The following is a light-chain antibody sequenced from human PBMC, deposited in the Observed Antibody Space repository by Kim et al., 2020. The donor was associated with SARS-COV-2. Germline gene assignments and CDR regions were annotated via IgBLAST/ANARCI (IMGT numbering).Light chain of an antibody. CDR1: QSVSSSY. J-gene: IGKJ2*01. V-gene: IGKV3-20*01. Sequence: PGERATHSCRASQSVSSSYLAWYQQKPGQAPRLLIYGASSRATGIPDRCSGSGSGTDFTLTLSRLEPEDFAVYYCQQYGSSPLYTFGQGTKLEI. CDR2: GAS. CDR3: QQYGSSPLYT.